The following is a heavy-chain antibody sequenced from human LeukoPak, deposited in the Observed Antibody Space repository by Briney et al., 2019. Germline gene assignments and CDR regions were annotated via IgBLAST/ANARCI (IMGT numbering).Heavy chain of an antibody. CDR3: ARDEYSGFDQSKHFDS. V-gene: IGHV1-2*02. J-gene: IGHJ4*02. CDR1: GYTFSGYY. CDR2: INPNSGGT. D-gene: IGHD5-12*01. Sequence: ASVNVSCKASGYTFSGYYMHWVRQAPGQGPEWMGWINPNSGGTNYAQKFQGRVTMTRDTSISTAYMDLSRLRSDDTAVYYCARDEYSGFDQSKHFDSWGQGTLVTVSS.